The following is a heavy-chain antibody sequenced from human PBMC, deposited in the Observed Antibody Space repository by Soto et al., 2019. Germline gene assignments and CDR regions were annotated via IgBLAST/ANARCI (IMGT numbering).Heavy chain of an antibody. CDR2: IYSSGRT. V-gene: IGHV4-59*01. CDR1: GGSISDYQ. Sequence: QVQLQESGPGLVKPSETLSLTCSISGGSISDYQWNWIRQPPGKGLEWIGYIYSSGRTNYNPSLKSRLTISLDTSTRQCSLRLRSVTAADTAVYYCARMRGLGEISPYLDYWGQGALVTVSS. D-gene: IGHD3-16*01. CDR3: ARMRGLGEISPYLDY. J-gene: IGHJ4*02.